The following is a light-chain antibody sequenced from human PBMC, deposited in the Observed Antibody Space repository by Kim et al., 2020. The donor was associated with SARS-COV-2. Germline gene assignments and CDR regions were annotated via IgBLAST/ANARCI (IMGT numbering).Light chain of an antibody. CDR1: SLRTSF. CDR3: NSRDSSENHLI. V-gene: IGLV3-19*01. J-gene: IGLJ1*01. CDR2: GKN. Sequence: SSELTQDPAVSVALGQTVNITCQGDSLRTSFASWYQQKPGQAPVLVSYGKNSRPSGSPDRFSASSSGNTASLTITGAQAEEEADYYCNSRDSSENHLIFGTGTKVAVL.